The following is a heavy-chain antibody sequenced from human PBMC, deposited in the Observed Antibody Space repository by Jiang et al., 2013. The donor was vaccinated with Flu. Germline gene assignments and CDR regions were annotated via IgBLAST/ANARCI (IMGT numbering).Heavy chain of an antibody. CDR3: ARETDCSGGSCYYYFDY. CDR1: GYTFTGYY. V-gene: IGHV1-2*04. D-gene: IGHD2-15*01. CDR2: INPNSGGT. J-gene: IGHJ4*02. Sequence: GAEVKKPGASVKVSCKASGYTFTGYYMHWVRQAPGQGLEWMGWINPNSGGTNYAQKFQGWVTMTRDTSISTAYMELSRLRSDDTAVYYCARETDCSGGSCYYYFDYWGQGTLVTVSS.